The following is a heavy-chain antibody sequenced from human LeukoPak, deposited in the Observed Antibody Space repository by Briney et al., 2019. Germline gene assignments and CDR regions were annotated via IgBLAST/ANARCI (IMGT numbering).Heavy chain of an antibody. D-gene: IGHD3-16*01. CDR3: AREGAVPGIDP. CDR2: ISHSGTT. V-gene: IGHV4-38-2*02. Sequence: SETLSLTCPVSGYSITSGFSWGWIRQPPGKGLEWIGTISHSGTTDYKSTLESRLTISMDTSKNLFSLRLTSVTAADTAVYYCAREGAVPGIDPWGQGTLVTVSS. CDR1: GYSITSGFS. J-gene: IGHJ5*02.